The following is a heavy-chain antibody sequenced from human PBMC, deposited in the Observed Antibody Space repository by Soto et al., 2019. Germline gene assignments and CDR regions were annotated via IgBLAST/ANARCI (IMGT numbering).Heavy chain of an antibody. V-gene: IGHV3-74*01. Sequence: EVPLVESGGGLVQPGGSLRLSSAASGFTFSSYWMHWVRQAPGKGLVWVSRINSDGSSTSYADSVKGRFTIARDNDNNTLYLQVNSLRAEDTAVYYCARDYATMIVVNNFDYWGQGTLVTVSS. D-gene: IGHD3-22*01. CDR1: GFTFSSYW. CDR3: ARDYATMIVVNNFDY. CDR2: INSDGSST. J-gene: IGHJ4*02.